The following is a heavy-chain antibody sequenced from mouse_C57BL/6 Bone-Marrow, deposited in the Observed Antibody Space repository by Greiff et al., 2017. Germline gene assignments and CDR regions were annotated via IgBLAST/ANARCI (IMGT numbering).Heavy chain of an antibody. CDR3: AREGVETTVVELD. CDR1: GYTFTSYW. Sequence: QVQLQQPGAELVKPGASVKMSCKASGYTFTSYWITWVKQRPGQGLEWIGDIYPGSGSTNYNEKFKSKATLTVDTSSSTSYMQLSSLTSEDSAVYYWAREGVETTVVELDWGQGTTLTVPS. D-gene: IGHD1-1*01. CDR2: IYPGSGST. J-gene: IGHJ2*01. V-gene: IGHV1-55*01.